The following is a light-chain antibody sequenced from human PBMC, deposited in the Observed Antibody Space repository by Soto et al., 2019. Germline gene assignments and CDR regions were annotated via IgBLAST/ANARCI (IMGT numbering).Light chain of an antibody. J-gene: IGLJ1*01. Sequence: QSVLTQPPSVSAAPGQKVTISCSGSSSNIGNNYVSWYQQLPGTAPKLLIFENNKRPSGIPDRFSASKSGTSATLAITGLQTWDAADYYCGTWDNSLSLPYVFRTGTKLTVL. V-gene: IGLV1-51*02. CDR3: GTWDNSLSLPYV. CDR1: SSNIGNNY. CDR2: ENN.